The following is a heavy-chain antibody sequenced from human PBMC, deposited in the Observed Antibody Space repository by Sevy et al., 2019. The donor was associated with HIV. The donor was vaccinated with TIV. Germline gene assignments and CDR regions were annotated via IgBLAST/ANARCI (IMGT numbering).Heavy chain of an antibody. J-gene: IGHJ6*02. CDR1: GFTFSNYW. CDR3: ARQYYYGSGRIFYYGMDV. D-gene: IGHD3-10*01. Sequence: QLGGSLRLSCAASGFTFSNYWMHWVRQDPGKGLVWVSRIDSDDGSTDYADSVKGRFTISRDKAKSTLFLQMNSLRAEDTAVYYCARQYYYGSGRIFYYGMDVWGQGTTVTVSS. CDR2: IDSDDGST. V-gene: IGHV3-74*01.